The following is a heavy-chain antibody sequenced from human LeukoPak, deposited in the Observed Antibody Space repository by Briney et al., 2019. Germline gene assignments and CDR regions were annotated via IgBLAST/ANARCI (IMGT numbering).Heavy chain of an antibody. Sequence: GGSLRLSCAASGFTFSSYSMNWVRQAPGKGLEWVSSISSSSSYIYYADSVKGRFTISRDNAKNSLYLQMNSLRAEDTAVYYCASRDKGYYGMDVWGQGTTVTVSS. J-gene: IGHJ6*02. D-gene: IGHD5-24*01. CDR3: ASRDKGYYGMDV. V-gene: IGHV3-21*01. CDR2: ISSSSSYI. CDR1: GFTFSSYS.